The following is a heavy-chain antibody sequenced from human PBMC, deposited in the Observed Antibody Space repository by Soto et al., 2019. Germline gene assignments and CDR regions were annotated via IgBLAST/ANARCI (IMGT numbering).Heavy chain of an antibody. D-gene: IGHD2-21*01. J-gene: IGHJ4*02. V-gene: IGHV1-69*01. CDR2: IIPIFGTA. Sequence: QVQLVQSGAEVKKPGSSVKVSCKASGGTFSSYAISWVRQAPGQGPEWMGGIIPIFGTANYAQKFQGRVTITADESTSTAYMELSSLRSEDTAVYYCARDRVLWGRTTREYDYWGQGTLVTVSS. CDR3: ARDRVLWGRTTREYDY. CDR1: GGTFSSYA.